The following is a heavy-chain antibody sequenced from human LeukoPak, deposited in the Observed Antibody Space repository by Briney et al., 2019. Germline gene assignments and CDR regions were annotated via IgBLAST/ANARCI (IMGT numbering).Heavy chain of an antibody. D-gene: IGHD3-22*01. J-gene: IGHJ4*02. Sequence: ASVKVSCKASGYTFTSYGISWVRQAPGQGLEWMGWISAYNGNTNYAQKLQGRVTMTTDTSTSTVYMELRSLRSDDTAVYYCARRPKDYYDSSGYSYWGQGTLVTVSS. V-gene: IGHV1-18*01. CDR1: GYTFTSYG. CDR3: ARRPKDYYDSSGYSY. CDR2: ISAYNGNT.